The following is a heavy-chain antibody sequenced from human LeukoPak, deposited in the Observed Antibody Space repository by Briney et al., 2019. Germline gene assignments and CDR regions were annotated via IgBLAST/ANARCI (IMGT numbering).Heavy chain of an antibody. CDR1: GYTFTGYY. D-gene: IGHD2-2*01. V-gene: IGHV1-2*02. J-gene: IGHJ5*02. CDR2: INPNSGGT. Sequence: ASVKVSCKASGYTFTGYYMHWVRQAPGQGLGWMGWINPNSGGTNYAQKFQGRVTMTRDTSISTAYMELSRLRSDDTAVYYCARRVEYQLLYWFDPWGQGTLVTVSS. CDR3: ARRVEYQLLYWFDP.